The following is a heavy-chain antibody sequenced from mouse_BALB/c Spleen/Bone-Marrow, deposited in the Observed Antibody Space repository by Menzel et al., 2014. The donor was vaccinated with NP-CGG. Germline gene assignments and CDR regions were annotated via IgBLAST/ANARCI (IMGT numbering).Heavy chain of an antibody. CDR1: GFTFXSFG. V-gene: IGHV5-17*02. CDR3: ARNTAFDY. CDR2: ISSGSSTI. D-gene: IGHD1-2*01. Sequence: EVKLVESGGGLVQPGGSRKLSCAASGFTFXSFGMHWVRQAPEKGLEWVAYISSGSSTIYYADTVKGRFTISRDNPKNTLFLQMTSLGSEDTAMYYCARNTAFDYWGRGTTLTVSS. J-gene: IGHJ2*01.